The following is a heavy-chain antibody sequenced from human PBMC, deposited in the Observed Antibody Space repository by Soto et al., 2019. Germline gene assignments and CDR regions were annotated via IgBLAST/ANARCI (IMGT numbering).Heavy chain of an antibody. CDR1: GGSISSYY. Sequence: SETLSLTCTVSGGSISSYYWSWIRQPPGKGLEWIGYIYYSGSTNYNPSLKSRVTISVDTSKNQFSLKLSSVTAADTAVYYCARGRGYCSGGSCYNPPYHNWFDPWGQGTLVTVSA. D-gene: IGHD2-15*01. CDR3: ARGRGYCSGGSCYNPPYHNWFDP. J-gene: IGHJ5*02. V-gene: IGHV4-59*01. CDR2: IYYSGST.